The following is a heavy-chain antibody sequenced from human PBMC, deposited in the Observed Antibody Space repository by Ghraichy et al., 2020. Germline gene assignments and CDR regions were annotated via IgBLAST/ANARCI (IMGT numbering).Heavy chain of an antibody. Sequence: SETLSLTCTVSGGSISSGDYYWSWIHQPPGKGLEWIGYIYYSGSAYYNPSLKSRVTISVDTSKNQFSLNLNSVTAADTAVYYCARHNGGYGGNWFDPWGQGTLVTVSS. V-gene: IGHV4-30-4*01. CDR3: ARHNGGYGGNWFDP. J-gene: IGHJ5*02. D-gene: IGHD4-23*01. CDR2: IYYSGSA. CDR1: GGSISSGDYY.